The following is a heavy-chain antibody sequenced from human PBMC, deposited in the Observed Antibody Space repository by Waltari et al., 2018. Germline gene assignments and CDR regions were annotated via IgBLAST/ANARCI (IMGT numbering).Heavy chain of an antibody. V-gene: IGHV1-8*01. J-gene: IGHJ3*02. Sequence: QVQLVQSGAEVKKPGASVKVSCKASGYTFTSYDINWVRQATGQGLEWMGWMNPNSGNTGYAQKFQGRVTMTRNTSISTAYMELSSLRSEDTAVYYCARGNVLLWFGEFTDAFDIWGQGTMVTVSS. CDR3: ARGNVLLWFGEFTDAFDI. CDR2: MNPNSGNT. CDR1: GYTFTSYD. D-gene: IGHD3-10*01.